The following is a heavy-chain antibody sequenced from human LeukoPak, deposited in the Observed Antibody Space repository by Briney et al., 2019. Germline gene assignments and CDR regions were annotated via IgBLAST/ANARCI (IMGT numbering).Heavy chain of an antibody. CDR1: GDSMSSSHYC. D-gene: IGHD2-15*01. CDR2: INHSGST. CDR3: ARHRCSGGSCYPMNWFDP. Sequence: NPSETLSLTCTVSGDSMSSSHYCWGWIRQPPGKGLEWIGEINHSGSTNYNPSLKSRATISVDTSKNQFLLKLSSVTAADTAVYYCARHRCSGGSCYPMNWFDPWGQGTLVTVSS. J-gene: IGHJ5*02. V-gene: IGHV4-39*06.